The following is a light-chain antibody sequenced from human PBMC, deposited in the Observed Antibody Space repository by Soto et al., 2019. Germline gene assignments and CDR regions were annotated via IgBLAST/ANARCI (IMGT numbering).Light chain of an antibody. V-gene: IGLV2-14*01. CDR3: RSYTSSSTPYV. Sequence: QSVLTQPASVSGSPGQSITISCTGTSSDVGGYNYVSWYQQHPGKAPKLLIYEDSNRPSGVSNRFSGSKSGNSASLTISGLQAEDEADYYCRSYTSSSTPYVFGAGTKLTVL. J-gene: IGLJ1*01. CDR2: EDS. CDR1: SSDVGGYNY.